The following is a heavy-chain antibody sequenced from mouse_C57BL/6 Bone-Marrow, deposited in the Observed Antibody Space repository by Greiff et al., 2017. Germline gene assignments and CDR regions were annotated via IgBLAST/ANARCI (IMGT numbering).Heavy chain of an antibody. CDR3: ARERDYCGSSGWYFDV. Sequence: ESGPGLVKPSQSLSLTCSVTGYSITSGYYWNWIRKFPGNKLEWMGYISYDGSTNYNPTLKNRISITRDTSKNQFFLKLDSVTTEDTATYYCARERDYCGSSGWYFDVWGTGTTVTVSS. CDR2: ISYDGST. J-gene: IGHJ1*03. D-gene: IGHD1-1*01. CDR1: GYSITSGYY. V-gene: IGHV3-6*01.